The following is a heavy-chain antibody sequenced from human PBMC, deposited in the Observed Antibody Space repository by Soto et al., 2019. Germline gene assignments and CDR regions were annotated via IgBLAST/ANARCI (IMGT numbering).Heavy chain of an antibody. CDR3: ARDRPRITMIVVVKGSYAFDI. J-gene: IGHJ3*02. V-gene: IGHV1-18*01. D-gene: IGHD3-22*01. CDR2: ISAYNGNT. CDR1: GYTLTCYG. Sequence: GAVKVSCNASGYTLTCYGICSVRQAPGRGLESMGWISAYNGNTNYAQKLQGRVTMTTDTSTSTAYMEVRSLRSDDTAVYYCARDRPRITMIVVVKGSYAFDIWGQETMLT.